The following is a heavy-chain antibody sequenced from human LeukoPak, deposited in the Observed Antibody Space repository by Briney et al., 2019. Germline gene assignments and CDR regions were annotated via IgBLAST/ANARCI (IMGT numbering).Heavy chain of an antibody. CDR2: IYHSGST. CDR3: ARAPLGPDAFDI. CDR1: GSSIDSGYY. V-gene: IGHV4-38-2*01. Sequence: SETLSLTCAVSGSSIDSGYYWGWIRQPPGKGLEWIGYIYHSGSTYYNPSLKSRVTISVDTSKNQFSLKLGSVTAADTAVYYCARAPLGPDAFDIWGQGTMVIVSS. J-gene: IGHJ3*02.